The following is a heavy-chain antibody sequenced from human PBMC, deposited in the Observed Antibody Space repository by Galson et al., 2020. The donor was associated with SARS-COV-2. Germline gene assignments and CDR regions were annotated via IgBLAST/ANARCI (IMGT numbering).Heavy chain of an antibody. CDR2: IWYDGSNK. V-gene: IGHV3-33*06. CDR1: GFTFSNAW. CDR3: AKDSVDLIDY. Sequence: GGSLRLSCAASGFTFSNAWMSWVRQAPGKGLEWVAVIWYDGSNKYYADSVKGRFTISRDNSKNTLYLQMNSLRAEDTAVYYCAKDSVDLIDYWGQGTLVTVSS. J-gene: IGHJ4*02.